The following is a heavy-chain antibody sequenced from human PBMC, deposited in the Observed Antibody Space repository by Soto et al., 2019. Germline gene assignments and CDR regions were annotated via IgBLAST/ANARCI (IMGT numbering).Heavy chain of an antibody. CDR3: ARVPYCGGDRYYYYYYGMGV. D-gene: IGHD2-21*02. J-gene: IGHJ6*02. CDR1: GFTFSSYG. Sequence: PGGSLRLSCAASGFTFSSYGMHWVRQAPGKGLEWVAVIWYDGSNKYYADSVKGRFTISRDNSKNTLYLQMNSLRAEDTAVYYCARVPYCGGDRYYYYYYGMGVWGQGTTVTVSS. CDR2: IWYDGSNK. V-gene: IGHV3-33*01.